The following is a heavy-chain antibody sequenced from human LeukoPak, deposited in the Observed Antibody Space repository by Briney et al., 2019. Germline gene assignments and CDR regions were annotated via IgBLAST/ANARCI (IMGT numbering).Heavy chain of an antibody. J-gene: IGHJ1*01. CDR1: GFTFSSYS. Sequence: GGSLRLSCAASGFTFSSYSMNWVRQAPGKGLEWVSSISSSSSYIYYADSVKGRFTISRDNAKNTLYLQMNSLRAEDTAVYYCARAYYDSSGYYAEYFQHWGQGTLVTVSS. V-gene: IGHV3-21*01. CDR2: ISSSSSYI. CDR3: ARAYYDSSGYYAEYFQH. D-gene: IGHD3-22*01.